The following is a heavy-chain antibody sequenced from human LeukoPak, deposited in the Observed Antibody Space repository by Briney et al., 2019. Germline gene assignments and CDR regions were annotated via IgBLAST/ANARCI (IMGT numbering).Heavy chain of an antibody. Sequence: PSQTLSLTCTVSGGSVSSGGYCWSWIRQPPGKGLEWIGYIYYSGSTNYNPSLKSRVTISVDTSKNQFSLKLSSVTAADTAVYYCARYLEMATIRDFTYYFDYWGQGTLVTVSS. CDR3: ARYLEMATIRDFTYYFDY. V-gene: IGHV4-61*08. CDR1: GGSVSSGGYC. J-gene: IGHJ4*02. CDR2: IYYSGST. D-gene: IGHD5-24*01.